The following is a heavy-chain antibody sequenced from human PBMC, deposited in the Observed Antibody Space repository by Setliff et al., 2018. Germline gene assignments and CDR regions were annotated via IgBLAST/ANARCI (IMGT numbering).Heavy chain of an antibody. V-gene: IGHV3-20*04. CDR1: GFTFSSFA. Sequence: PGGSLRLSCAASGFTFSSFAITWVRQAPGKGLEWVSMISGSTGYADSVKGRFTISRDNAKNSLYLQMNSLRAEDTALYYCARDVSSSWYHVYYYYGMDVWGQGTTVTVSS. D-gene: IGHD6-13*01. CDR3: ARDVSSSWYHVYYYYGMDV. J-gene: IGHJ6*02. CDR2: ISGST.